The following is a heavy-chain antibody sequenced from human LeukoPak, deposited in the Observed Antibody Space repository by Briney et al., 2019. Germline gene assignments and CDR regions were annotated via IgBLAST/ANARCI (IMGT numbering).Heavy chain of an antibody. CDR2: INPNSGGT. CDR3: ARPLCSSTGCYLYLDYYYGMDV. J-gene: IGHJ6*02. CDR1: GYTFTGYY. Sequence: ASVKLSCKASGYTFTGYYMHWVRQAPGQGLEWMGWINPNSGGTNYAQKFQGRVTMTRDTSISTAYMELSRLRSDDTAVYYCARPLCSSTGCYLYLDYYYGMDVWGQGTTVTVSS. V-gene: IGHV1-2*02. D-gene: IGHD2-2*01.